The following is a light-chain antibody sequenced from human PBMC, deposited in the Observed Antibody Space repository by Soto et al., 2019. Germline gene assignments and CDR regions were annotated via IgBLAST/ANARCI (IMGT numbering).Light chain of an antibody. CDR3: QQRTNWPLT. CDR1: QTISNY. J-gene: IGKJ4*01. Sequence: EIVLTQSPATLSLSPGERATLFCRASQTISNYLAWYQQKPGQAPRLLIYDASNRAAGIPARFSGSGSVTDFILTISSLEPEDLAVYYCQQRTNWPLTFGGGTKVEIK. V-gene: IGKV3-11*01. CDR2: DAS.